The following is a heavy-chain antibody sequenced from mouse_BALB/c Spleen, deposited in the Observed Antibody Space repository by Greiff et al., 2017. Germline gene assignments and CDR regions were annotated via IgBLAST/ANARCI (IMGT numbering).Heavy chain of an antibody. CDR2: INPSNGGT. CDR1: GYTFTSYY. V-gene: IGHV1S81*02. CDR3: ARSNRYGWYFDV. J-gene: IGHJ1*01. Sequence: QVQLQQPGAELVKPGASVKLSCKASGYTFTSYYMYWVKQRPGQGLEWIGGINPSNGGTNFNEKFKSKATLTVDKSSSTAYMQLSSPTSEDSAVYDFARSNRYGWYFDVWGAGTTVTVSS. D-gene: IGHD2-14*01.